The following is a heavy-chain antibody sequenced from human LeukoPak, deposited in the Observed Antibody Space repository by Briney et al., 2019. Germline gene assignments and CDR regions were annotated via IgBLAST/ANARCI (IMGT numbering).Heavy chain of an antibody. J-gene: IGHJ4*02. CDR1: GGTFSSYA. Sequence: ASVKVSCKASGGTFSSYAISWVRQAPGQGLEWVGGIIPIFGTANYAQKFQGRVTITADESTSTAYMELSSLRSEDTAVYYCARDPGYCSSTSCSYFDYWGQGTLVTVSS. CDR3: ARDPGYCSSTSCSYFDY. V-gene: IGHV1-69*13. CDR2: IIPIFGTA. D-gene: IGHD2-2*01.